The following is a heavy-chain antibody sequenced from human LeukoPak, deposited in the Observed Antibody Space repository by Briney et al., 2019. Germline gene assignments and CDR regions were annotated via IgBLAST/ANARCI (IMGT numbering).Heavy chain of an antibody. Sequence: SLRLSCAASGFTFDDYAMHWVRQAPGKGLEWVSGISWNSGSIGYADSVKGRFTISRDNAKNSLYLQMNSLRAEDTALYYCAKAGRGSSWYRVDYWGQGTLVTVSS. V-gene: IGHV3-9*01. CDR3: AKAGRGSSWYRVDY. CDR1: GFTFDDYA. J-gene: IGHJ4*02. D-gene: IGHD6-13*01. CDR2: ISWNSGSI.